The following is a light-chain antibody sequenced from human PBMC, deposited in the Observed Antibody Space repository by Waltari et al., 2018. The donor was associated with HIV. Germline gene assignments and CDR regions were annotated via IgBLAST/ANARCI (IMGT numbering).Light chain of an antibody. J-gene: IGLJ1*01. V-gene: IGLV2-23*02. CDR3: CSYARSRDWV. CDR1: SRGVETYNL. Sequence: QSALTQPASVSGSPGQSITISCTGTSRGVETYNLVSCYQPHPGQSPKLMIYDVSKRTSGVSSRFAGSKSGYTASLTISGLQAEDEADYYCCSYARSRDWVFGTGTKVTVL. CDR2: DVS.